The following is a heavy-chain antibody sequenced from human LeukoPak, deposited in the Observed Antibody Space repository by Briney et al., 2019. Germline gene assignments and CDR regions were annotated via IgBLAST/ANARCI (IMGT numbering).Heavy chain of an antibody. D-gene: IGHD5/OR15-5a*01. CDR2: IYYSGST. CDR3: ARGSTPYYYYMDV. V-gene: IGHV4-30-4*08. Sequence: KPSQTLSLTCGVFGGSISSGGFYWGWIRQHPGKGLEWIGYIYYSGSTYYNPSLKSRVTISVDTSKNQFSLKLSSVTAADTAVYYCARGSTPYYYYMDVWGKGTTVTVSS. J-gene: IGHJ6*03. CDR1: GGSISSGGFY.